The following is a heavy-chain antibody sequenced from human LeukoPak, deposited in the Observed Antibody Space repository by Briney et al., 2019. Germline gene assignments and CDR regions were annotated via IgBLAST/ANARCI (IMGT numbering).Heavy chain of an antibody. CDR2: IYYSGST. CDR1: GGSISSGGYY. J-gene: IGHJ3*02. V-gene: IGHV4-31*03. Sequence: PSETLSLTCTVSGGSISSGGYYWSWIRQHPGKGLEWIGYIYYSGSTYYNPSLKSRVTISVDTSKNQFSLKLSSVTAADTAVYHCARDRDGYHTDAFDIWGQGTMVTVSS. D-gene: IGHD5-18*01. CDR3: ARDRDGYHTDAFDI.